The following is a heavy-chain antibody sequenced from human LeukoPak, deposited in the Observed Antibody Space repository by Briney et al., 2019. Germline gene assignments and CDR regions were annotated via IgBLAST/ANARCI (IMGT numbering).Heavy chain of an antibody. Sequence: SETLSLTCTVSGGSISSGDYYWSWIRQPPGTGLEWIGYIYYSGSTYYNPSLKSRVTISVDTSKNQFSLKLSSVTAADTAVYYCARDSSGYDSFRLYHYYYYMDVWGKGTTVTVSS. CDR1: GGSISSGDYY. V-gene: IGHV4-30-4*08. CDR3: ARDSSGYDSFRLYHYYYYMDV. D-gene: IGHD5-12*01. CDR2: IYYSGST. J-gene: IGHJ6*03.